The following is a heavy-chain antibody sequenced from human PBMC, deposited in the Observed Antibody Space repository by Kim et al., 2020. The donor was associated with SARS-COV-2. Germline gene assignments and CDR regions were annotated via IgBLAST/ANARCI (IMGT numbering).Heavy chain of an antibody. CDR2: IIPIFGTA. CDR1: GGTFSSYA. D-gene: IGHD3-10*01. V-gene: IGHV1-69*13. Sequence: SVKVSCKASGGTFSSYAISWVRQAPGQGLEWMGGIIPIFGTANYAQKFQGRVTITADESTSTAYMELSSLRSEDTAVYYCARDPPNYYGSGRNYYYYGMDVWGQGTTVTVSS. CDR3: ARDPPNYYGSGRNYYYYGMDV. J-gene: IGHJ6*02.